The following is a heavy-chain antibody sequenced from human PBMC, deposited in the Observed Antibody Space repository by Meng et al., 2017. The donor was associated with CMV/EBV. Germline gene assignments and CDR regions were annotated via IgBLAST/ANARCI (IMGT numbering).Heavy chain of an antibody. J-gene: IGHJ4*02. CDR2: ISSSGSTI. V-gene: IGHV3-48*03. CDR1: GYTFSSYE. CDR3: ASGDCSSTSCYGEIDY. Sequence: SCKASGYTFSSYEMNWVRQAPGKGLEWVSYISSSGSTIYYADSVKGRFTISRDNAKNSLYLQMNSLRAEDTAVYYCASGDCSSTSCYGEIDYWGQGTLVTVSS. D-gene: IGHD2-2*01.